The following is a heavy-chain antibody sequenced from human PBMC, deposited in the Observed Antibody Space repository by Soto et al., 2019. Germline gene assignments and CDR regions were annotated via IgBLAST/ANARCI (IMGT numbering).Heavy chain of an antibody. CDR3: AHIRDYNNYGWFDP. J-gene: IGHJ5*02. D-gene: IGHD4-4*01. V-gene: IGHV4-39*01. CDR2: VYYSGTT. CDR1: GGSISGSPYY. Sequence: SETLSLTCTVSGGSISGSPYYWAWIRQPPGKALEGIGSVYYSGTTYRNPSLKSRATLSVDRSKNQFSLQLSSVTAADPAVYYCAHIRDYNNYGWFDPWGPGSLVTVSS.